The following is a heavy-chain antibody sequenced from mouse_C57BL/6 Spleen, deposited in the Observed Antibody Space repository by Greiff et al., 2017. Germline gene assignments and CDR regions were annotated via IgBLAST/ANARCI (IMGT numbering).Heavy chain of an antibody. J-gene: IGHJ1*03. V-gene: IGHV3-6*01. CDR3: ARDLGTVVATRYFDV. Sequence: EVQVVESGPGLVKPSQSLSLTCSVTGYSITSGYYWNWIRQFPGNKLEWMGYISYDGSNNYNPSLKNRISITRDTSKNQFFLKLNSVTTEDTATYYCARDLGTVVATRYFDVWGTGTTVTVSS. D-gene: IGHD1-1*01. CDR1: GYSITSGYY. CDR2: ISYDGSN.